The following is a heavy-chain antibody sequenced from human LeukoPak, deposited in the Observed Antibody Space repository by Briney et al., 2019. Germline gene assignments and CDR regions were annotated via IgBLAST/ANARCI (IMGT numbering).Heavy chain of an antibody. V-gene: IGHV3-23*01. J-gene: IGHJ4*02. CDR1: GFTFSSYA. CDR2: ISASGGTT. CDR3: AKGQSSSGLRNYFDY. D-gene: IGHD3-22*01. Sequence: PGGSLRLSCAAPGFTFSSYAMSWVRQAPGKGLEWVSGISASGGTTYYADSVEGRFTISRDNSKNTLYLQMNSLRAEDTAVYYCAKGQSSSGLRNYFDYWGQGTLVTVSS.